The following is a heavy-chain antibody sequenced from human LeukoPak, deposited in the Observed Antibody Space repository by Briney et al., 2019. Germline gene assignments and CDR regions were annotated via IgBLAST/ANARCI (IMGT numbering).Heavy chain of an antibody. CDR1: GGSISSYY. Sequence: SETLSLTCTVSGGSISSYYWSWIRQPPGKGLEWIGYIYYSGSTNYNPSLKSRVTTSVDTSKNQFSLKLSSVTAADTAVYYCARWAYGDYSRGRWFDPWGQGTLVTVSS. CDR2: IYYSGST. V-gene: IGHV4-59*01. CDR3: ARWAYGDYSRGRWFDP. D-gene: IGHD4-17*01. J-gene: IGHJ5*02.